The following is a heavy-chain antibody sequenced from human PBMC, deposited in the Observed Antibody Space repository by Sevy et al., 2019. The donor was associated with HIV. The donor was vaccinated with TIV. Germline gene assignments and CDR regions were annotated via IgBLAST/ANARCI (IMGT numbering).Heavy chain of an antibody. D-gene: IGHD2-8*01. CDR3: ARAIGKDGAY. CDR1: GFTFSDSW. Sequence: GGSLRLSCTASGFTFSDSWMHWVRQAPGKGLEWLANINQDGSVIYYVDSVKGRFTISRDNSRNSLFLQMSSLRDGDTATYYCARAIGKDGAYWGQGTLVTVSS. J-gene: IGHJ4*02. CDR2: INQDGSVI. V-gene: IGHV3-7*03.